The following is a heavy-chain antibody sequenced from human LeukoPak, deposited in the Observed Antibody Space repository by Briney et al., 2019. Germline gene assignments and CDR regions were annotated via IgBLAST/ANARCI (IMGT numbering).Heavy chain of an antibody. Sequence: GGSLRLSCAASGFTFSSYWMSWVRQAPGKGLEWVANIKQDGSEKYYVDSVKGRFTISRDNVKNSLYLQMNSLRAEDTAVYYCARDFLAFTSIYGMDVWGKGTTVTVSS. CDR1: GFTFSSYW. J-gene: IGHJ6*04. CDR3: ARDFLAFTSIYGMDV. V-gene: IGHV3-7*03. CDR2: IKQDGSEK.